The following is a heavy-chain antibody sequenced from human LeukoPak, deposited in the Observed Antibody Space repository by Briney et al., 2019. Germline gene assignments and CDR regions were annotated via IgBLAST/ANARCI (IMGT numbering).Heavy chain of an antibody. CDR2: ISAYNGNT. J-gene: IGHJ2*01. CDR3: ARDRYYDILTGYYRWYFDL. D-gene: IGHD3-9*01. Sequence: RASVKVSCKASGYTFTSYGISWVRQAPGQGLEWMGWISAYNGNTNYAQKLQGRVTMTTDTSTSTAYMELRSLRSDDTAVYYCARDRYYDILTGYYRWYFDLWGRGTLVTVSS. CDR1: GYTFTSYG. V-gene: IGHV1-18*01.